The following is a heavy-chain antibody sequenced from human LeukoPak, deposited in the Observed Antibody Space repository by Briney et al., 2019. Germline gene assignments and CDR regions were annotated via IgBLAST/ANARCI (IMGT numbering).Heavy chain of an antibody. CDR1: GGSISSYY. Sequence: SETLSLTCTVSGGSISSYYWSWIRQPPGKGLEWIGEINHSGSTNYNPSLKSRVTISVDTSKNQFSLKLSSVTAADTAVYYCARARQWLDNVNWFDPWGQGTLVTVSS. V-gene: IGHV4-34*01. CDR3: ARARQWLDNVNWFDP. J-gene: IGHJ5*02. D-gene: IGHD6-19*01. CDR2: INHSGST.